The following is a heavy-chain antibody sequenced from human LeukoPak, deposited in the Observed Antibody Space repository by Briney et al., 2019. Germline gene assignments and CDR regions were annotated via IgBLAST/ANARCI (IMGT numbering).Heavy chain of an antibody. Sequence: GGSLRLSCAASGFTFSSYGMHWVRQAPGKGLEWVAVIWYDGSNKYYADSVKGRFTISRDNSKNTLYLQMNSLRAEDTAVYYCARGEYSSSWPPGFDPWGQGTLVTVSS. J-gene: IGHJ5*02. CDR2: IWYDGSNK. V-gene: IGHV3-33*01. D-gene: IGHD6-13*01. CDR3: ARGEYSSSWPPGFDP. CDR1: GFTFSSYG.